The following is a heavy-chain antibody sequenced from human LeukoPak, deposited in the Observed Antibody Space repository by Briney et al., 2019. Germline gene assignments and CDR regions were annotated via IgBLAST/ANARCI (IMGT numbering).Heavy chain of an antibody. Sequence: GGSLRLSCAASGFTFSSYAMHWVRQAPGKGLEWVAVISYDGSNKYYADSVKGRFTISRDNSKNTLYLQMNSLRAEDTAVYYCARDLCTVTTWDNWFDPWGQGTLVTVSS. D-gene: IGHD4-17*01. CDR1: GFTFSSYA. CDR2: ISYDGSNK. V-gene: IGHV3-30-3*01. J-gene: IGHJ5*02. CDR3: ARDLCTVTTWDNWFDP.